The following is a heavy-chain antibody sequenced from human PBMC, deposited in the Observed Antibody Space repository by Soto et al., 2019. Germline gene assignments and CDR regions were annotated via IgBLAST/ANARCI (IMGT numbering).Heavy chain of an antibody. CDR3: ARGRGYSLIPVVDDAVDV. D-gene: IGHD5-12*01. CDR2: ITTYNGDT. J-gene: IGHJ3*01. CDR1: GYSFTGYG. Sequence: QVQLVRSGGEVKKPGASVKVSCKASGYSFTGYGINWVRQAPGQGLEWLGRITTYNGDTNYAQNFQGRLTMTTDTSTGTTYMELRSLRSDDTAVYYCARGRGYSLIPVVDDAVDVWGQGTLVTVSS. V-gene: IGHV1-18*04.